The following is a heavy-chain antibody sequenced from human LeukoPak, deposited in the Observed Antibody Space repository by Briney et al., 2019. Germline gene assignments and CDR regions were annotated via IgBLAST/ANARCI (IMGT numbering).Heavy chain of an antibody. V-gene: IGHV4-39*01. CDR1: GGSISGSSYH. Sequence: SETLSLTCIVSGGSISGSSYHWGWIRQPPGKGLEWIGSINYSWHTYYNPSLESRVTISVDSSKNQFSLKVTSVTAADTALYYCAPTYSYTRGGYDYWGPGTLVTVSS. CDR2: INYSWHT. D-gene: IGHD5-18*01. CDR3: APTYSYTRGGYDY. J-gene: IGHJ4*02.